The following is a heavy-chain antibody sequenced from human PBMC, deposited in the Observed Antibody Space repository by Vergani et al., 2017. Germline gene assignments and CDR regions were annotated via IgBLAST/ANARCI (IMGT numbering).Heavy chain of an antibody. D-gene: IGHD4-17*01. CDR3: ARDGDHDYGDYAIFYYMDV. CDR1: GFTFSSYA. V-gene: IGHV3-23*01. J-gene: IGHJ6*03. CDR2: ISGSGGST. Sequence: EVQLLESGGGLVQPGGSLRLSCAASGFTFSSYAMSGVRQAPGKGREWVSAISGSGGSTYYADSVKGRFTISRDNSKNTLYLQMNSLRAEDTAVYYCARDGDHDYGDYAIFYYMDVWGKGTTVTVSS.